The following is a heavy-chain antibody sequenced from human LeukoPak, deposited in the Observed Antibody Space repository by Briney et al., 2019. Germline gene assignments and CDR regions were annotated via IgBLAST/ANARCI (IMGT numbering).Heavy chain of an antibody. CDR2: IYHSGST. CDR3: ARDSRGYSYGALFDY. CDR1: GGSISSSNW. J-gene: IGHJ4*02. Sequence: PSGTLSLTCAVSGGSISSSNWWSWVRQPPGKGLEWIGEIYHSGSTNYNPSLKSRVTISVDTSKNQFSLKLSSVTAADTAVFYCARDSRGYSYGALFDYWGQGTLVTVSS. D-gene: IGHD5-18*01. V-gene: IGHV4-4*02.